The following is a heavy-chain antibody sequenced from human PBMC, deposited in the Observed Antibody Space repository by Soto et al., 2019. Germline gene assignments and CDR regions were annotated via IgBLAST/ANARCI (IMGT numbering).Heavy chain of an antibody. CDR2: ISSSGSTI. Sequence: PGGSLRLSCAASGFTFSDYYMSWIRQAPGKGLEWVSYISSSGSTIYYADSVKGRFTISRDNAKNSLYLQMNSLRAEDTAVYYCARGQILEWLLYSGVDDYWGQGTLVTVSS. CDR1: GFTFSDYY. CDR3: ARGQILEWLLYSGVDDY. V-gene: IGHV3-11*01. D-gene: IGHD3-3*01. J-gene: IGHJ4*02.